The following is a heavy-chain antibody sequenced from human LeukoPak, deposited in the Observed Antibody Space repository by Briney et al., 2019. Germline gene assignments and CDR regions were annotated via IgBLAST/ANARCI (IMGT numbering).Heavy chain of an antibody. CDR2: ISSSSSYI. CDR1: GFTFSSYS. Sequence: GGSLRLSCAASGFTFSSYSMNWVRQAPGKGLEWLSSISSSSSYIYYADSVKGRFTISRDNAKNSLYLQMNSLRAEDTAVYYCARVIPLGSYHRAGYWGQGTLVTVSS. D-gene: IGHD1-26*01. V-gene: IGHV3-21*01. CDR3: ARVIPLGSYHRAGY. J-gene: IGHJ4*02.